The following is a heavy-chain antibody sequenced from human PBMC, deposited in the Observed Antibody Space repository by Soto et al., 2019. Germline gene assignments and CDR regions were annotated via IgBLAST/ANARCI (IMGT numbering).Heavy chain of an antibody. Sequence: QVQLVQSGADVKKPGSSVKVSCKTSGGPFGSSAISWVRQDPAQGLEWMGEIIPVFDKANYAQNFQGRLTITADEPTGTVFMQLSSLRSEDTAVYFCARLRRDWGDAFDLWGLGTFVTVSS. D-gene: IGHD3-16*01. CDR1: GGPFGSSA. J-gene: IGHJ3*01. V-gene: IGHV1-69*01. CDR3: ARLRRDWGDAFDL. CDR2: IIPVFDKA.